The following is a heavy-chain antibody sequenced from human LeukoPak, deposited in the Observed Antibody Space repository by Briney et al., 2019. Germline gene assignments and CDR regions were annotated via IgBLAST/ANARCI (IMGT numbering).Heavy chain of an antibody. V-gene: IGHV2-5*02. Sequence: SGPTLVNPTQTLTLTCTFSGFSLSTSGVGVGWIRQPPGKALEWLALIYWDDDKRYSPSLKSRLTTTQDTSKNQVVLTMTNMDPVDTATYYCAHNGGGSYYGWFDPWGQGTLVTVSS. D-gene: IGHD1-26*01. CDR3: AHNGGGSYYGWFDP. J-gene: IGHJ5*02. CDR2: IYWDDDK. CDR1: GFSLSTSGVG.